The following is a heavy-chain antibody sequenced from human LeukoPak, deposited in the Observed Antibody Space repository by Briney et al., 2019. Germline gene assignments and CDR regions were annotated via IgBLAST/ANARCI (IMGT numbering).Heavy chain of an antibody. CDR1: GGTFSSYA. Sequence: SVKVSCKASGGTFSSYAISWVRQAPGQGLEWMGRIIPIFGTANYAQKFQGRVTITTDESTSTAYMELNRLTSDDTAVYLCATVYPSGNYYWGQGTLVTVSS. D-gene: IGHD3-10*01. CDR2: IIPIFGTA. J-gene: IGHJ4*02. CDR3: ATVYPSGNYY. V-gene: IGHV1-69*05.